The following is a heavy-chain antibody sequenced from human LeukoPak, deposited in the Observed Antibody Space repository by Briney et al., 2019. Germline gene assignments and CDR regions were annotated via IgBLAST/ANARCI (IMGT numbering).Heavy chain of an antibody. CDR3: ARGDVANSYSSSWYYWFDP. V-gene: IGHV1-69*13. CDR2: IIPIFGTA. D-gene: IGHD6-13*01. CDR1: GGTFSSYA. J-gene: IGHJ5*02. Sequence: SVKVSCKASGGTFSSYAISWVRQAPGQGLEWMGGIIPIFGTANYAQKFQGRVTITADESTSTAHMELSSLRSEDTAVYYCARGDVANSYSSSWYYWFDPWGQGTLVTVSS.